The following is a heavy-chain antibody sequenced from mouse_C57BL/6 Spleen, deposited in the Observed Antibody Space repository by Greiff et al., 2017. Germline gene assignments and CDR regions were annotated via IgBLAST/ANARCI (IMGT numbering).Heavy chain of an antibody. V-gene: IGHV1-22*01. CDR1: GYTFTDYY. J-gene: IGHJ4*01. CDR2: INPTNGGT. D-gene: IGHD2-2*01. Sequence: VQLQQSGPELVKPGSSVKMSCKASGYTFTDYYMHWVKQSHVKSLEWIGNINPTNGGTSYNQKFKGKATLTVNKSSSTAYMELRSLTSEDSAVXYGARSVGYDGYYYAMDYWGPGTSVTVSS. CDR3: ARSVGYDGYYYAMDY.